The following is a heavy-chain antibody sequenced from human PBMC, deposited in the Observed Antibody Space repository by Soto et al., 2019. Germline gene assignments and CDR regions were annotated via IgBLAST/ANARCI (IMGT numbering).Heavy chain of an antibody. D-gene: IGHD6-25*01. CDR1: GFTVSSNY. J-gene: IGHJ5*02. CDR2: IYSGGST. V-gene: IGHV3-53*01. Sequence: GGSLRLSCAASGFTVSSNYMSWVRQAPGKGLEWVSVIYSGGSTYYADSVKGRFTISRDNSKNTLYLQMNSLRAEDTAVYYCASPPVQRSWFDPWGQGTLVTVSS. CDR3: ASPPVQRSWFDP.